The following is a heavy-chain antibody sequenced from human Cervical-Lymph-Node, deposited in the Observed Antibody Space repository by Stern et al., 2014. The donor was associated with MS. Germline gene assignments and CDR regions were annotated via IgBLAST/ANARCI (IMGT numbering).Heavy chain of an antibody. CDR1: GFTFSSYG. D-gene: IGHD1-1*01. CDR2: IWYDGSNK. V-gene: IGHV3-33*01. J-gene: IGHJ4*02. CDR3: ARSSNWNDPHYYFDY. Sequence: VQLVESGGGVVQPGRSLRLSCAASGFTFSSYGMHWVRQAPGKGLEWVAVIWYDGSNKYYADSVKGRFTISRDNSKNTLYLQMNSLRAEDTAVYYCARSSNWNDPHYYFDYWGQGTLVTVSS.